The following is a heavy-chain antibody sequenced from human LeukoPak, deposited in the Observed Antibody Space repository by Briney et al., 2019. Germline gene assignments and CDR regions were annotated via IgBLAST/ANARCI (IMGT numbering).Heavy chain of an antibody. J-gene: IGHJ4*02. CDR3: ARDLPPGAAGVTGPFDY. V-gene: IGHV6-1*01. D-gene: IGHD6-13*01. CDR1: GDSVSSNSAA. CDR2: IYRTSRWYN. Sequence: SRTLSLTCAISGDSVSSNSAAWNWIRQSPSRGLEWLGSIYRTSRWYNDYAVSVKSRITINPDTSKNQFSLQLSSVTPEDTAVYYCARDLPPGAAGVTGPFDYWGQGTLVTVSA.